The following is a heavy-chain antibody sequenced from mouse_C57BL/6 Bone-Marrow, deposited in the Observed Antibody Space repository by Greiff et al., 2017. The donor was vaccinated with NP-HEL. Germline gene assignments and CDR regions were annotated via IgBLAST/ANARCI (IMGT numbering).Heavy chain of an antibody. Sequence: EVQLQQSGPELVKPGASVKIPCKASGYTFTDYNMDWVKQSHGKSLEWIGDINPNNGGTIYNQKFKGKATLTVDKSSSTAYMELRSLTSEDTAVYYCARSYYYGSSYGAMDYWGQGTSVTVSS. CDR3: ARSYYYGSSYGAMDY. J-gene: IGHJ4*01. CDR2: INPNNGGT. V-gene: IGHV1-18*01. CDR1: GYTFTDYN. D-gene: IGHD1-1*01.